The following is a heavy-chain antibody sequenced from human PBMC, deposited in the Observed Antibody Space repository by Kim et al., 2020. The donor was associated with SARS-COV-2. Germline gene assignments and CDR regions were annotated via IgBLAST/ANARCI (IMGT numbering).Heavy chain of an antibody. J-gene: IGHJ4*02. D-gene: IGHD3-10*01. V-gene: IGHV4-39*07. CDR2: FYYNGTS. Sequence: SETLSLTCTVSGGSISSSNYYWGWIRQPPGKGLEWIGSFYYNGTSHYNPSLKSRVTISLDTSKNQFSLILSSVTAADTAVYYCASRPLDGSAIDYWGQGTLVTVSS. CDR3: ASRPLDGSAIDY. CDR1: GGSISSSNYY.